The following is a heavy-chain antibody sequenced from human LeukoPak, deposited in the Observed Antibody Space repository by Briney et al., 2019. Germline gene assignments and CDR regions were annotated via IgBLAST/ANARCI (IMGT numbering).Heavy chain of an antibody. Sequence: GGSLGLSCAASGFTFSSYWMSWVRQAPGKGLEWVANIKQGGSEKYYVDSVKGRFTISRDNAKNSLYLQMNSLRAEDTAVYYCAKDHLPGIVVADRDYWGLGTLVTVSS. CDR1: GFTFSSYW. V-gene: IGHV3-7*03. J-gene: IGHJ4*02. D-gene: IGHD6-19*01. CDR3: AKDHLPGIVVADRDY. CDR2: IKQGGSEK.